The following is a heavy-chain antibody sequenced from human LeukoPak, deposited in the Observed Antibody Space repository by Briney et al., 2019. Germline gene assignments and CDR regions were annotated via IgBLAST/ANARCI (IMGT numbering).Heavy chain of an antibody. CDR3: ARTRLEGRYFDWLFNEEYYYYYGMDV. J-gene: IGHJ6*02. V-gene: IGHV1-8*01. D-gene: IGHD3-9*01. Sequence: GASVKVSCKASGYTFTSYDINWVRQATGQGLEWMGWMNPNSGNRGYAQKFQGRVTMTRNTSISTAYMELGSLRSEDTAVYYCARTRLEGRYFDWLFNEEYYYYYGMDVWGQGTTVTVSS. CDR1: GYTFTSYD. CDR2: MNPNSGNR.